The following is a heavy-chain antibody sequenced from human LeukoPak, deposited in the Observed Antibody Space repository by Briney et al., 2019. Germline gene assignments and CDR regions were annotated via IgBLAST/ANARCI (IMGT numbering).Heavy chain of an antibody. D-gene: IGHD2-15*01. CDR1: GFTFDDYG. J-gene: IGHJ4*02. CDR2: LNWKGGST. CDR3: ARWRYCSGGSCNPKTKYYFDY. Sequence: GGSLRLSCAASGFTFDDYGMSWVRHAPGEGLGWVSGLNWKGGSTGYADSVKGRFTISRDNAKNSLYLQMNSLRAEDTALYYCARWRYCSGGSCNPKTKYYFDYWGQGTLVTVSS. V-gene: IGHV3-20*04.